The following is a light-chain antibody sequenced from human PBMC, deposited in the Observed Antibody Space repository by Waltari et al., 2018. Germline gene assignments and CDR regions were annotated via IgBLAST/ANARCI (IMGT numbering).Light chain of an antibody. J-gene: IGKJ5*01. CDR3: HQSDRIPQT. Sequence: EIVLTQSPDFQSVTPKEKVTITCRASQSIGTKLHWYQQKPDQSPKLLIKYASHSFSGVPARFSGSGSGTEFTLTITSLEAEDAATYYCHQSDRIPQTFGQGTRLEIK. CDR1: QSIGTK. V-gene: IGKV6-21*01. CDR2: YAS.